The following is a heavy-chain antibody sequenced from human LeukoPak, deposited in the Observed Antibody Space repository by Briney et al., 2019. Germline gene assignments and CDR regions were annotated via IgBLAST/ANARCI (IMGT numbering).Heavy chain of an antibody. CDR1: GFTFSSYS. CDR3: ARDSDYGEVRCDY. V-gene: IGHV3-21*01. CDR2: ISSSSSYI. Sequence: GGSLRLSCAASGFTFSSYSMNWVRQAPGKGLEWVSSISSSSSYIYYADSVKGRFTISRDNAKNSLYLQMNSLRAEDTAVYYCARDSDYGEVRCDYWGQGTLVTVSS. J-gene: IGHJ4*02. D-gene: IGHD4-17*01.